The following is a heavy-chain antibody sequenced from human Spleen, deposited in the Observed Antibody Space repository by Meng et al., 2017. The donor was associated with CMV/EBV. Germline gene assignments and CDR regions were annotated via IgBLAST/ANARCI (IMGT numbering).Heavy chain of an antibody. V-gene: IGHV3-30*02. CDR2: IRHDGTNK. CDR1: GFTFGDYG. J-gene: IGHJ6*02. D-gene: IGHD5-18*01. Sequence: GESLKISCAASGFTFGDYGMHWVRQTPGKGLEWVAFIRHDGTNKFYGDSVKGRFTISRDNSKNTVYLQMNSLRAEGTAVYYCARTARKIQLWLEDYYYYGMDVWGQGTTVTVSS. CDR3: ARTARKIQLWLEDYYYYGMDV.